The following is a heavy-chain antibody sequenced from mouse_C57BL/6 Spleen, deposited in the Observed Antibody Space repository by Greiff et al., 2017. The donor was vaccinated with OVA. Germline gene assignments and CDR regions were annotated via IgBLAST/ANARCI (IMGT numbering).Heavy chain of an antibody. CDR2: FNYDGSSP. J-gene: IGHJ1*03. Sequence: EVQLVESEGGLVQPGSSMKLSCTASGFTFSDSYMAWVRQVPAKGLEWVANFNYDGSSPYYLDSLKSRFIILRDNAKNILYLQMSSLKSEDTATYYCARVKGGRSTGWYFDVWGTGTTVTVSS. D-gene: IGHD1-1*01. CDR1: GFTFSDSY. V-gene: IGHV5-16*01. CDR3: ARVKGGRSTGWYFDV.